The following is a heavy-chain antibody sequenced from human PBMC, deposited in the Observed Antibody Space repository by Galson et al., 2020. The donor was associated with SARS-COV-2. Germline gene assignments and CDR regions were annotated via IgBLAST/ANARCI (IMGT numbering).Heavy chain of an antibody. CDR2: ISGSGGST. CDR3: AKDWVTTVTNGVYYYYGMDV. V-gene: IGHV3-23*01. CDR1: GFTFSSYA. J-gene: IGHJ6*02. D-gene: IGHD4-17*01. Sequence: GESLKIFCAASGFTFSSYAMSWVRQASGKGLEWVSAISGSGGSTYYADSVKGRFTISRDNSKNTLYLQMNSLRAEDTAVYYCAKDWVTTVTNGVYYYYGMDVWGQGTTVTVSS.